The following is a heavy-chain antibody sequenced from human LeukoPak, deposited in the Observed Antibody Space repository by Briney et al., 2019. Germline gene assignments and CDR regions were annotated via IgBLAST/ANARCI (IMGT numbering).Heavy chain of an antibody. CDR1: GFTFSNYD. D-gene: IGHD5-12*01. CDR2: IYYSGST. V-gene: IGHV4-39*01. Sequence: GSLRLSCAVSGFTFSNYDMNWVRQPPGKGLEWIGSIYYSGSTYYNPSLKSRVTISVDTSKNQFSLKLSSVTAADTAVYYCARTASDIVATADYWGQGTLVTVSS. CDR3: ARTASDIVATADY. J-gene: IGHJ4*02.